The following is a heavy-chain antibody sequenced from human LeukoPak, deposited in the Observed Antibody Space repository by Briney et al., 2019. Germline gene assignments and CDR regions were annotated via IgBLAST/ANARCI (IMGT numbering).Heavy chain of an antibody. CDR3: ARERGGSKLTGLYGRDYYYMDV. V-gene: IGHV4-39*07. J-gene: IGHJ6*03. CDR2: TYYSGSS. CDR1: GGSISSSSYF. Sequence: SETLSLTCTVSGGSISSSSYFWGWIRQPPGKGLEWIGNTYYSGSSYYNPSLKSRVTISVATSKNQFSLKLTSVTAADTAVYFCARERGGSKLTGLYGRDYYYMDVWGKGTTVTVSS. D-gene: IGHD6-19*01.